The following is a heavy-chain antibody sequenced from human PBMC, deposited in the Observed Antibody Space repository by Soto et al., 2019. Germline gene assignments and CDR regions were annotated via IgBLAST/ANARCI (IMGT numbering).Heavy chain of an antibody. J-gene: IGHJ4*02. CDR1: GFTFSTHT. CDR2: ISSSGNYI. CDR3: SRGKFCSGSCWSDY. Sequence: GGSLRLSCASSGFTFSTHTMIWVRQAPGKGLEWVSSISSSGNYIYYANSVKGRFTISRDNANNLLYLQMNSLRDEDTAVYYCSRGKFCSGSCWSDYWGQGALVTVSS. V-gene: IGHV3-21*01. D-gene: IGHD2-15*01.